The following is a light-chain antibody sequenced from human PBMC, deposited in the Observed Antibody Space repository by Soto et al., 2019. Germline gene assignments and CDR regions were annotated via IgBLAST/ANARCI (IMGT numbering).Light chain of an antibody. Sequence: QSVLTQPASVSGSPGQSITISCTGTSSDIGNSKYVSWYQQYPGKAPKLIIYDVSNRPSGVSNRFSGSKSGNTASLTISGLQAEDEADYYCSSYTSSGLVIFGGGTKLTVL. CDR1: SSDIGNSKY. CDR2: DVS. CDR3: SSYTSSGLVI. J-gene: IGLJ2*01. V-gene: IGLV2-14*03.